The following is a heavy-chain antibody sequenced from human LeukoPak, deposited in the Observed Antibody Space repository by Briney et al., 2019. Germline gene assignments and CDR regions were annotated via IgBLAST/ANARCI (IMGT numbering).Heavy chain of an antibody. CDR3: ARYKFKYFDP. V-gene: IGHV4-59*01. D-gene: IGHD1-14*01. CDR1: GGSISSYY. CDR2: IYYSGST. J-gene: IGHJ5*02. Sequence: SETLSLTCTVSGGSISSYYWSWIRQPPGKGLEWIGYIYYSGSTNYNPSLKSPVTISVDTSKNQFSLKLSSVTAADTAVYYCARYKFKYFDPWGQGTLVTVSS.